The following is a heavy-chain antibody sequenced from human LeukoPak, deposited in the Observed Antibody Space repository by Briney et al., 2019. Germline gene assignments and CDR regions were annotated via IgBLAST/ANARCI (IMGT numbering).Heavy chain of an antibody. V-gene: IGHV1-2*04. CDR1: GYTFTCYY. CDR2: INPNSGGT. Sequence: GASVKVSCKASGYTFTCYYMHWVRQAPGQGLEWMGWINPNSGGTNYAQKFQGWVTMTRDTSISTAYMELSRLRSDDTAVYYWARGPLLRYLDWLPSAYWGQGTLVTVSS. CDR3: ARGPLLRYLDWLPSAY. J-gene: IGHJ4*02. D-gene: IGHD3-9*01.